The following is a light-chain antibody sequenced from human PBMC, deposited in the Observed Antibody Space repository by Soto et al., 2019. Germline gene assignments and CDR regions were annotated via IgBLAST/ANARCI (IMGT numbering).Light chain of an antibody. Sequence: DIVMTQSPLSLPVTPGEPASISCRSSQSLLHSNGYDYLDWYLQKPGQSPQLLIYLGSNRASGVPDRFSGSGSGTDFTLKISRVEAEDVGVYYCMQALQTQLTVGGGTKVDIK. J-gene: IGKJ4*01. V-gene: IGKV2-28*01. CDR2: LGS. CDR1: QSLLHSNGYDY. CDR3: MQALQTQLT.